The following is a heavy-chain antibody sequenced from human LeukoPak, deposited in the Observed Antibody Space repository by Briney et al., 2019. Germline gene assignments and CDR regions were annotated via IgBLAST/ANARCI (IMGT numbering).Heavy chain of an antibody. CDR1: GFTFSNFA. CDR3: ARVGYCGGDCYWDAFDI. Sequence: PGGSLRLSCAASGFTFSNFAMNWVRQAPGKGLEWVSYISSSGSTIYYADSVKGRFTISRDNAKNSLYLQMNSLRAEDTAVYYCARVGYCGGDCYWDAFDIWGQGTMVTVSS. D-gene: IGHD2-21*02. V-gene: IGHV3-48*03. J-gene: IGHJ3*02. CDR2: ISSSGSTI.